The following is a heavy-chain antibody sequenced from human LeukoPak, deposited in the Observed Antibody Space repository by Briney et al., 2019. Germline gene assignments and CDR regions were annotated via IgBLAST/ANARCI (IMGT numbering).Heavy chain of an antibody. V-gene: IGHV4-4*07. Sequence: SETLSLXCTVSGGSISSYYWSWNRQPAGKGLEWIGRIYTSGSTNYNPSLMSRVTMLVVTSKNQFSLKLSSVTAADTAVFYCARDPSPIAFDIWGQGTMVSVSS. CDR1: GGSISSYY. CDR3: ARDPSPIAFDI. CDR2: IYTSGST. J-gene: IGHJ3*02.